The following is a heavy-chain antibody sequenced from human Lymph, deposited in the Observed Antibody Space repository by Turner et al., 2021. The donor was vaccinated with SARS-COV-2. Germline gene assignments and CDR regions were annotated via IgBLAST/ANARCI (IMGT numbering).Heavy chain of an antibody. Sequence: QVQLVESGGGVGQPGRSLRLSCAAAGFTFSTYAIYWVRQAPGKGLEWVAVISYDGSNKYYADSVKGRFTISRDNSKNTLYLQMNSLRAEDTAVYYCARYASGGYFYYGMDVWGQGTTVTVSS. J-gene: IGHJ6*02. CDR3: ARYASGGYFYYGMDV. V-gene: IGHV3-30*04. CDR1: GFTFSTYA. CDR2: ISYDGSNK. D-gene: IGHD3-10*01.